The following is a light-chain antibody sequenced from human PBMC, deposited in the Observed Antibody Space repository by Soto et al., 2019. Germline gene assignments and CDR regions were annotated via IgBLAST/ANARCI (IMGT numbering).Light chain of an antibody. CDR1: QGLVHRNGNTY. CDR2: KVF. J-gene: IGKJ1*01. CDR3: MQGTHWPWT. V-gene: IGKV2-30*02. Sequence: DVVLTQSPLSLPATLGQPASISCRSSQGLVHRNGNTYFNWFQQRPGHSPWRLFYKVFFRDSGVPDRFSGSGSGTNFTLKISRVEAEDVSVYYCMQGTHWPWTFGQGTKVDIK.